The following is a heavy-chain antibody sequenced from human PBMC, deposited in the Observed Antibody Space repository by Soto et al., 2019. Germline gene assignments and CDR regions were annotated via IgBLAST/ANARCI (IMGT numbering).Heavy chain of an antibody. CDR3: ARDAYYYGSGSYFYSGMDV. D-gene: IGHD3-10*01. J-gene: IGHJ6*02. CDR2: ISSSSSTI. CDR1: GFTFSSYS. Sequence: EVQLVESGGGLVQPGGSLRLSCAASGFTFSSYSMNWVRQAPGKGLEWVSYISSSSSTIYYADSVKGRFTISRDNAKNSLYLQMNSLRDEDTAVYYSARDAYYYGSGSYFYSGMDVWGQGTTVTVSS. V-gene: IGHV3-48*02.